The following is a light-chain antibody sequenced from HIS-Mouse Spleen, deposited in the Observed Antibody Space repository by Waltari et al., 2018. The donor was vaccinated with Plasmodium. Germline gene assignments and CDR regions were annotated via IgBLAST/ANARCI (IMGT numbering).Light chain of an antibody. Sequence: EIVLTQSPATLSLSPGERATLSCSASQSVSSYLAWYQQKPGQAPRLPIYDASNRATGIPARFSGSGSGTDFTLNISSLEPEDFAVYYCQQRSNWPRVLTFGGGTKVEIK. CDR2: DAS. J-gene: IGKJ4*01. V-gene: IGKV3-11*01. CDR3: QQRSNWPRVLT. CDR1: QSVSSY.